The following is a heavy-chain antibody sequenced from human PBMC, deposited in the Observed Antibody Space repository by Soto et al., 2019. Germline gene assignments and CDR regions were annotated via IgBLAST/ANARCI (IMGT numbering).Heavy chain of an antibody. CDR3: ARSPDLDYGDDNWFDP. CDR2: IYPGDSDT. V-gene: IGHV5-51*01. CDR1: GYSFTSYW. Sequence: PGESLKISCKGSGYSFTSYWIGWVRQMPGKGLEWMGIIYPGDSDTRYSPSFQGQVTISADKSISTAYLQWSSLKASDTAMYYCARSPDLDYGDDNWFDPWGQGTLVTVSS. D-gene: IGHD4-17*01. J-gene: IGHJ5*02.